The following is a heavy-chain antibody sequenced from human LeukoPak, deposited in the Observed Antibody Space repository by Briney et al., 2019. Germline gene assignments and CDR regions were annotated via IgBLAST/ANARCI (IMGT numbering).Heavy chain of an antibody. CDR1: GFTFSDYH. J-gene: IGHJ4*02. CDR2: ISSSGSTI. D-gene: IGHD5-12*01. Sequence: GGSLRLSCAASGFTFSDYHMSWIRQAPGKGLEWVSYISSSGSTIYYADSVKGRFTISRDNAKNSLYLQMNSLRAEDTAVYYCASHRLGYPPPCPDYWGQGTLVTVSS. V-gene: IGHV3-11*04. CDR3: ASHRLGYPPPCPDY.